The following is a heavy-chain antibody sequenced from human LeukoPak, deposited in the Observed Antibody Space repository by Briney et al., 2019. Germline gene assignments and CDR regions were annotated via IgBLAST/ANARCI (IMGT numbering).Heavy chain of an antibody. D-gene: IGHD6-13*01. J-gene: IGHJ6*03. CDR3: ARDELGIAAAGTDYYYYMDV. V-gene: IGHV7-4-1*02. Sequence: RASVKVSCKASGYTFTSYAMNWVRQAPGQGLEWMGWINTNTGNPTYAQGFTGRFVFSLDTSVSTAYLQISSLKAEDTAVYYCARDELGIAAAGTDYYYYMDVWGKGTTVTVSS. CDR2: INTNTGNP. CDR1: GYTFTSYA.